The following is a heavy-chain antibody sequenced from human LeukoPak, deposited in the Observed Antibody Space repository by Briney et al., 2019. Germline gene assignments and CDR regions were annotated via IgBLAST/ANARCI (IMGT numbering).Heavy chain of an antibody. Sequence: GGSLRLSCAASGFPFSRYAMSWVRQTPERGLEWVSVISGSDGSRYYADSVKGRFTISRDDSRNAVYLQMNNLRAEDTAVYYCAKQVSCDTTTCYSGMPPDYWGQGTLVTVSS. J-gene: IGHJ4*02. CDR1: GFPFSRYA. CDR2: ISGSDGSR. D-gene: IGHD2/OR15-2a*01. V-gene: IGHV3-23*01. CDR3: AKQVSCDTTTCYSGMPPDY.